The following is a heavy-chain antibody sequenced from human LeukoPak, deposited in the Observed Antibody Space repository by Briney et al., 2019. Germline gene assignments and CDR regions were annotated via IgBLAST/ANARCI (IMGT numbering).Heavy chain of an antibody. CDR1: GFTFSSYS. J-gene: IGHJ6*04. CDR2: ISSSSSCI. D-gene: IGHD2-2*01. V-gene: IGHV3-21*01. CDR3: ARDGYCSSTSCRPNYYGMDV. Sequence: GGSLRLSCAASGFTFSSYSMNWVRQAPGKGLEWVSSISSSSSCIYYADSVKGRFTISRDNAKNSLYLQMNSLRAEDTAVYYCARDGYCSSTSCRPNYYGMDVWGKGTTVTVSS.